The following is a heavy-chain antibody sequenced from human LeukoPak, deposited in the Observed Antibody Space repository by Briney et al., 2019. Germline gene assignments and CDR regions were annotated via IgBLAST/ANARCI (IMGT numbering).Heavy chain of an antibody. CDR2: IRYDGSNK. Sequence: GGSLRRYCAASGFTFSSYGMHWVRQAPGKGLEWVAFIRYDGSNKYYADSVKGRFTISRENSKNALYLQMNSLRAEATAVYYCAKDRYYDSSGYPSNYYYYYMDVWGKGTTVTVSS. D-gene: IGHD3-22*01. J-gene: IGHJ6*03. CDR1: GFTFSSYG. V-gene: IGHV3-30*02. CDR3: AKDRYYDSSGYPSNYYYYYMDV.